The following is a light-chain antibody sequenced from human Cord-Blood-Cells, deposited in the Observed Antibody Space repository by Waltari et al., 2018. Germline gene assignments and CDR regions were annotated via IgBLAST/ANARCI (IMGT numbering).Light chain of an antibody. V-gene: IGLV2-14*01. CDR1: SSDDGRYNY. CDR3: SSYTSSSTLYV. Sequence: QSALTQPASVSGSPGQSITIPCTGTSSDDGRYNYVSWYQQHPVKAPKLMIYDVNNRPSGVSNRFAGAKSGNTASLTISGLQAEDEADYYCSSYTSSSTLYVFGTGTKVTVL. CDR2: DVN. J-gene: IGLJ1*01.